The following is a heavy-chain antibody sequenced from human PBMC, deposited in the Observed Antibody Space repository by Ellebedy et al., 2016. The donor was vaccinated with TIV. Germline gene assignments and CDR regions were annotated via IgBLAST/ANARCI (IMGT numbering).Heavy chain of an antibody. V-gene: IGHV4-34*01. D-gene: IGHD5-12*01. CDR2: INHSGST. Sequence: SETLSLTCTVSGGSISSYYWSWIRQPPGKGLEWIGEINHSGSTNYNPSLKSRVTISVDTSKNQFSLKLSSVTAADTAVYYRARHWRVWDIVATIWWDYWGQGTLVTVSS. J-gene: IGHJ4*02. CDR1: GGSISSYY. CDR3: ARHWRVWDIVATIWWDY.